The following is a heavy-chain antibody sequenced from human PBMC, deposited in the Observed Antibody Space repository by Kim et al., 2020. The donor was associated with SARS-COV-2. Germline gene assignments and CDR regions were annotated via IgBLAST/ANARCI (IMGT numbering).Heavy chain of an antibody. V-gene: IGHV4-34*01. J-gene: IGHJ4*02. CDR3: ARGGTKFDY. CDR2: GRT. Sequence: GRTHYHPSLKSRGAISVDTSKNQFSLKLSSVTAADTAVYYCARGGTKFDYWGQGTLVTVSS.